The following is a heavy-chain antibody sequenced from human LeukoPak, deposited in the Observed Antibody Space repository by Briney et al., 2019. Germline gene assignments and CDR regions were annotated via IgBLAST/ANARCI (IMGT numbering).Heavy chain of an antibody. CDR1: GGTFRMFT. CDR2: ITPIFGTA. CDR3: AREWGLESSGYYYAY. J-gene: IGHJ4*02. V-gene: IGHV1-69*13. Sequence: SVTVSFTASGGTFRMFTISWVRQAPGQGFEWMGGITPIFGTANSAQKFQGRVSITADESTSTAFMELSSLRSEDTAVYYCAREWGLESSGYYYAYWGQGTLVTVSS. D-gene: IGHD3-22*01.